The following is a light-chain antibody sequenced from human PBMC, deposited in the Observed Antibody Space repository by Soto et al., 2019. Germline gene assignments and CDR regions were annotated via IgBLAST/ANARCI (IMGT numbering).Light chain of an antibody. V-gene: IGLV2-14*01. CDR3: SSYTSSSTRV. CDR1: SSDVGGYNY. Sequence: QSALTQPASVSGSPGQSITISCTGTSSDVGGYNYVSWYPQHPGKAPKLMIYDVSNRPSGVSNRFSGSKSGNTASLSIAGLQAEDEADYYCSSYTSSSTRVFGPGTKVTVL. CDR2: DVS. J-gene: IGLJ1*01.